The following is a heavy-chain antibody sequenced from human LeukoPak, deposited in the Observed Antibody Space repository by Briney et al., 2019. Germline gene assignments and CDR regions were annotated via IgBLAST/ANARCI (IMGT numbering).Heavy chain of an antibody. Sequence: GGSLRLSCAASGLAFSSAWMHWVRQTPGKGLVWVSRIQSDGTTTYADSVRGRFTISRDNAKNTLYLQMNNLRAEDTAVYYCARDGSYKFDYWGQGTLVTVSS. CDR3: ARDGSYKFDY. CDR1: GLAFSSAW. J-gene: IGHJ4*02. V-gene: IGHV3-74*01. CDR2: IQSDGTT. D-gene: IGHD1-26*01.